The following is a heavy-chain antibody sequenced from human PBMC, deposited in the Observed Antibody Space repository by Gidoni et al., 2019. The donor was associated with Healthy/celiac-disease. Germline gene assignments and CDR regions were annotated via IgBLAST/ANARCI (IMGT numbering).Heavy chain of an antibody. Sequence: QVQLVQSGAEVKKPGSSVKVSCKASGGTFSSYAISWVRQAPGQGLEWMGGIIPIFGTANYAQKFQGRVTITADESTSTAYMELSSLRSEDTAVYYCARVYRTGTGVATYYYYYGMDVWGQGTTVTVSS. CDR1: GGTFSSYA. J-gene: IGHJ6*02. V-gene: IGHV1-69*01. CDR2: IIPIFGTA. D-gene: IGHD1-1*01. CDR3: ARVYRTGTGVATYYYYYGMDV.